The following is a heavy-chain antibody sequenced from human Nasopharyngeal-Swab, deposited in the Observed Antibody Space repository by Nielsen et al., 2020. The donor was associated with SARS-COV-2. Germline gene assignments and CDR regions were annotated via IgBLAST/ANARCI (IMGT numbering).Heavy chain of an antibody. CDR2: MNPNSGNT. CDR3: ATGHLPLAYYDSSAHGWY. J-gene: IGHJ4*02. CDR1: GYTFTSYD. V-gene: IGHV1-8*01. D-gene: IGHD3-22*01. Sequence: ASVKVSCKASGYTFTSYDINWVRQATGQGLEWMGWMNPNSGNTGYAQKLQGRVTMTEDTSTDTAYMELSSLRSEDTAVYYCATGHLPLAYYDSSAHGWYWGQGTLVTVSS.